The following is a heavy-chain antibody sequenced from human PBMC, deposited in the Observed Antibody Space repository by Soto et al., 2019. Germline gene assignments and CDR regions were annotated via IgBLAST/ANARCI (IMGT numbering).Heavy chain of an antibody. CDR3: ARGYSSSWFQYYYYYGMDV. J-gene: IGHJ6*02. CDR2: IWYDGSNK. Sequence: GGSLRLSCAASGFTFSSYGMHWVRQAPGKGLEWVAVIWYDGSNKYYADSVKGRFTISRDNSKNTLYLQMNSLRAEDTAVYYCARGYSSSWFQYYYYYGMDVWGQGTTVTVSS. D-gene: IGHD6-13*01. CDR1: GFTFSSYG. V-gene: IGHV3-33*01.